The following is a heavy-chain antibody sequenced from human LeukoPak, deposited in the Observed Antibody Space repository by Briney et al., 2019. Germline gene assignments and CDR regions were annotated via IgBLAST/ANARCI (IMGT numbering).Heavy chain of an antibody. CDR1: GYTLTQLS. V-gene: IGHV1-24*01. J-gene: IGHJ6*02. Sequence: ASVKVSCKVSGYTLTQLSMFWVRQAPGKGLEGMGSFDPEDGKTVYAQKFQGRVTMTDDTSTDTAYMELSSLRSEDTAVYYCATGYLVTAGLMDVWGQGTTVTVSS. CDR2: FDPEDGKT. D-gene: IGHD6-13*01. CDR3: ATGYLVTAGLMDV.